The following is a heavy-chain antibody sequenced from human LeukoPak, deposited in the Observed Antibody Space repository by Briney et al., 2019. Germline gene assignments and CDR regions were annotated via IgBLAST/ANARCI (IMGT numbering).Heavy chain of an antibody. J-gene: IGHJ4*02. Sequence: ASQTLSLTCTVSGGSISSGSYYWSWIRQPAGKGLEWIGRIYTSGSTNYNPSLKSRVTISVDTSKDQFSLKLSSVNAADTALYYCARGGRRYQYDDYFDYWGQGTLVTVSS. CDR2: IYTSGST. CDR3: ARGGRRYQYDDYFDY. V-gene: IGHV4-61*02. D-gene: IGHD3-3*01. CDR1: GGSISSGSYY.